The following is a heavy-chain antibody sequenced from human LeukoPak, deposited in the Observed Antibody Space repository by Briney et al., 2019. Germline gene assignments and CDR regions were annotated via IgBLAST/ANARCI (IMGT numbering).Heavy chain of an antibody. CDR3: ARETVRKCFDY. Sequence: SETLSLTCAVYGGSFSGYYWSWIRQPPGEGLEWIGEINHSGSTNYNPSLKSRVTISVDTSKNQFSLKLSSVTAADTAVYYCARETVRKCFDYWGQGTLVTVSS. CDR1: GGSFSGYY. V-gene: IGHV4-34*01. J-gene: IGHJ4*02. D-gene: IGHD1-1*01. CDR2: INHSGST.